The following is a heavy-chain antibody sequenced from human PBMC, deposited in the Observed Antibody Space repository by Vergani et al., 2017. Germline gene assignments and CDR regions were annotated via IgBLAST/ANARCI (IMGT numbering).Heavy chain of an antibody. CDR1: GFTFSSYA. D-gene: IGHD1-1*01. CDR2: ISYDGSNK. V-gene: IGHV3-30*04. J-gene: IGHJ3*02. Sequence: QVQLVESGGGVVQPGRSLRLSCAASGFTFSSYALHWVRQAPGKGLEWVAVISYDGSNKYYADSVKVRFTISRDNSKNTLYLQMNSLRAEDTAVYYCATEERGDAFDIWGQGTMVTVSS. CDR3: ATEERGDAFDI.